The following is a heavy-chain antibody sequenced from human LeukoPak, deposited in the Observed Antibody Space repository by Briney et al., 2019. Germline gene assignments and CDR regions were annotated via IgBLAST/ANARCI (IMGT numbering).Heavy chain of an antibody. CDR1: TFTFSSYA. CDR2: ISFDGSKD. V-gene: IGHV3-30-3*01. Sequence: GGSLRLSCATSTFTFSSYAMHWVRQAPGKGLEWVAVISFDGSKDYFADSVKGRFTISRDNSKNTMYLHMNSLRLEDTAVYYCARDSDTFGALDYWGQGTLVTVSS. J-gene: IGHJ4*02. CDR3: ARDSDTFGALDY. D-gene: IGHD3-10*01.